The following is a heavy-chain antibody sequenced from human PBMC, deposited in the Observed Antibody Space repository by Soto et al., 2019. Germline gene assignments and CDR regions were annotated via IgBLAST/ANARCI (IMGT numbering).Heavy chain of an antibody. CDR1: GGSISSYY. J-gene: IGHJ3*02. CDR3: ARGEMATGDPFDI. CDR2: IYYSGST. V-gene: IGHV4-59*01. D-gene: IGHD5-12*01. Sequence: SETLSLTCTVSGGSISSYYWSWIRQPPGKGLEWIGYIYYSGSTNYNPSLKSRVTISVDTSKNQFSLKLSSVTAADTAVYYCARGEMATGDPFDIWGQGTMVTVSS.